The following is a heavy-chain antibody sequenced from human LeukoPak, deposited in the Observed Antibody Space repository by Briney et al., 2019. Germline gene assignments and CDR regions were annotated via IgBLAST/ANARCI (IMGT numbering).Heavy chain of an antibody. D-gene: IGHD6-19*01. CDR2: ISYDGSNK. CDR1: GFTFSSYA. Sequence: PGRSLRLSCAASGFTFSSYAMHWVRQAPGKGLEWVAVISYDGSNKYYADSVKGRFTTSRDNSKNTLYLQMNSLGAEDTAVYYCARDLYGSGDYWGQGTLVTVSS. J-gene: IGHJ4*02. V-gene: IGHV3-30-3*01. CDR3: ARDLYGSGDY.